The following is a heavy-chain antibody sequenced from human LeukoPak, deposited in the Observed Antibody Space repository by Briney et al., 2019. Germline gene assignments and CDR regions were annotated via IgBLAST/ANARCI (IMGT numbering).Heavy chain of an antibody. Sequence: PGGSLRLSCAASGFTFSSYGMHWVRQAPGKGLEWVAFIRYDGSNKYYVDSVKGRFTISRDNSKNTLLLQVNSLRTEDSAIYYCAKAGYCSTTGCPDYYYMDVWGKGTTVTVSS. CDR3: AKAGYCSTTGCPDYYYMDV. CDR1: GFTFSSYG. V-gene: IGHV3-30*02. CDR2: IRYDGSNK. D-gene: IGHD2-2*01. J-gene: IGHJ6*03.